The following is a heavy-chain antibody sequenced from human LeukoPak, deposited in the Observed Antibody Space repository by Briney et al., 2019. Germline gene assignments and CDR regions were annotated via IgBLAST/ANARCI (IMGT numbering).Heavy chain of an antibody. CDR2: INPDGTGT. J-gene: IGHJ4*02. CDR3: ARVYQFVFDY. CDR1: GFTFSNNW. V-gene: IGHV3-74*03. Sequence: GGSLRLSCADSGFTFSNNWMNWVRQVPGKGLVWVSQINPDGTGTTYADSVKGRFAISRDNAKNTVYLQMNSLTAEDTAVYYCARVYQFVFDYWGQGTLVTVSS. D-gene: IGHD2-21*01.